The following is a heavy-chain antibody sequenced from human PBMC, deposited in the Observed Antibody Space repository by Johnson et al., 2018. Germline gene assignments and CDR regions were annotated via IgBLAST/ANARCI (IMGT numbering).Heavy chain of an antibody. V-gene: IGHV3-33*01. D-gene: IGHD3-22*01. Sequence: QPGRSLRLSCAASGFXFSSYGMHWVRQAPGKGLEWVAVIWYDGSNKYYADSVKGRFTISRDNSKNTLYLQMNSLRAEDTAVYYCARDLNYDSREGAFDIWGQGTMVTVSS. J-gene: IGHJ3*02. CDR2: IWYDGSNK. CDR1: GFXFSSYG. CDR3: ARDLNYDSREGAFDI.